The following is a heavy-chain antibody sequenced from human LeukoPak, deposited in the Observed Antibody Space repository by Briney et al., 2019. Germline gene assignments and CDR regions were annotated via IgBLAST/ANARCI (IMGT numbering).Heavy chain of an antibody. V-gene: IGHV3-23*01. CDR3: ARGGGLDV. D-gene: IGHD3-16*01. CDR1: GFTLTTYA. J-gene: IGHJ6*02. CDR2: IGGSSGST. Sequence: PGGSLRLSCAASGFTLTTYAMTWVRQAPGKGLEWVSAIGGSSGSTYYADSVKGRFTISRDNAKNSLYLQMSNLRAEDTAVYFCARGGGLDVWGQGTTVTVSS.